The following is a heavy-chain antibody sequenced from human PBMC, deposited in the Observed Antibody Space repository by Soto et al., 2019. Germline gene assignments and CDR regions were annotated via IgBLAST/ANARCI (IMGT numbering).Heavy chain of an antibody. CDR3: ASLNPGIAAAGIGAFDI. CDR2: IIPIFGTA. V-gene: IGHV1-69*13. Sequence: GASVKVSCKASGGTFSSYAISWVRQAPGQGLEWMGGIIPIFGTANYAQKFQGRVTITADESTSTAYMELSSLRSEDTAVYYCASLNPGIAAAGIGAFDIWGQGTMVTVSS. D-gene: IGHD6-13*01. CDR1: GGTFSSYA. J-gene: IGHJ3*02.